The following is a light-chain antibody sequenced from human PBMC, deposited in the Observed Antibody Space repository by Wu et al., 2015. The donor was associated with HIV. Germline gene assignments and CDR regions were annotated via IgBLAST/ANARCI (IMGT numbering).Light chain of an antibody. CDR1: QSVSTY. CDR3: QQRTNPFT. V-gene: IGKV3-11*01. Sequence: EIVLTQSPATLSLSPGERATLSCRASQSVSTYLAWYQQKPGKAPRLLIYDASNRATGIPARFSGSGSGTDFTLTISSLEPEDFAVYYCQQRTNPFTFGPGTKVGIK. CDR2: DAS. J-gene: IGKJ3*01.